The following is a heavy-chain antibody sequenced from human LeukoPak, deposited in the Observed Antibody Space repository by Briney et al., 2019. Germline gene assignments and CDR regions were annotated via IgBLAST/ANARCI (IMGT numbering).Heavy chain of an antibody. V-gene: IGHV3-23*01. CDR3: ARLARALDI. D-gene: IGHD3-9*01. CDR2: MSGSGGST. J-gene: IGHJ3*02. CDR1: GFTFSSHG. Sequence: GGSLRLSCAVSGFTFSSHGMSWVRQAPGRGLEWVSGMSGSGGSTYDADSVKGRFTISRDISKNTLYLQMNSLRAEDTAVYYCARLARALDIWGQGTMVTVSS.